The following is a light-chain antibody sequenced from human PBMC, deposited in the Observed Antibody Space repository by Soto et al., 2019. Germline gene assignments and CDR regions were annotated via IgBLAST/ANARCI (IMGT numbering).Light chain of an antibody. CDR3: QQYDNLPIT. CDR1: QDISNY. Sequence: DIQMTQSPSSLSASVGDRVTITCQASQDISNYLNWYQQKPGKAPKLLIYDAPNLETGVTSRFSGSGSGTDFTFTISSLQPEDIATYYCQQYDNLPITFGQGTRLEIK. CDR2: DAP. J-gene: IGKJ5*01. V-gene: IGKV1-33*01.